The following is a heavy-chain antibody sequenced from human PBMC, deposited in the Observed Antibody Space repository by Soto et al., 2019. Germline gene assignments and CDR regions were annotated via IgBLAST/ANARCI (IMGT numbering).Heavy chain of an antibody. CDR3: TIGSWSGEVFDI. D-gene: IGHD2-21*01. J-gene: IGHJ3*02. V-gene: IGHV1-69*02. CDR2: IIPMLGIR. CDR1: GGTFSTYS. Sequence: QVQLVQSGAEVKKPGSSVKVSCKDSGGTFSTYSMFWVRQAPGQGLEWMGRIIPMLGIRNYAQRFQDRVTITADKSTATAHMALSSLRSEGTALYYCTIGSWSGEVFDIWGQGTRVTVSS.